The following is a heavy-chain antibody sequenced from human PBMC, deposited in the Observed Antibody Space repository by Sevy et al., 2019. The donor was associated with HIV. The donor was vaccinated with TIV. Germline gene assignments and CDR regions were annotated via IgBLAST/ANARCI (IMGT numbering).Heavy chain of an antibody. D-gene: IGHD4-17*01. CDR1: GFTFSSYA. J-gene: IGHJ3*01. CDR2: ISNSGSDT. V-gene: IGHV3-23*01. CDR3: AKDRITVIGDAFDL. Sequence: GGSLRLSCAASGFTFSSYAMQWVRQAPGKGLEWVSAISNSGSDTKYAGSVKGRFTISRDNSKNTLYVQMNSLSAEDTAVYYCAKDRITVIGDAFDLWGQGTMVTVSS.